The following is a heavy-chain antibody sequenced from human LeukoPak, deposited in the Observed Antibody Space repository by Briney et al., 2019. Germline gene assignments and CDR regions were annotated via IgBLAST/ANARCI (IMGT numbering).Heavy chain of an antibody. CDR3: ARQEVTRVDY. CDR2: IYYSGST. D-gene: IGHD5-18*01. Sequence: SETLSLTCTVSGYSLSSGYYWGWIRQPPGKGLEWIGSIYYSGSTYYNPSLKSRVTISVDTSKNQFSLKLSSVTAADTAVYYCARQEVTRVDYWGQGTLVTVSS. J-gene: IGHJ4*02. CDR1: GYSLSSGYY. V-gene: IGHV4-38-2*02.